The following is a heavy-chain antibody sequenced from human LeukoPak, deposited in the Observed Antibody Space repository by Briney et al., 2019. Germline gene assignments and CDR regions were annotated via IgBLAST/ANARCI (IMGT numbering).Heavy chain of an antibody. Sequence: ASVKVSCKASGYTFTGYYMHWVRQAPGQGLEWMGWINPNSGGTNYAQKFQGRVTMTRDTSISTAYMELSRLRSDDTAVYYCAKSKWPESFDSGGSGYNYWGQETLVTVSS. J-gene: IGHJ4*02. V-gene: IGHV1-2*02. CDR1: GYTFTGYY. CDR2: INPNSGGT. CDR3: AKSKWPESFDSGGSGYNY. D-gene: IGHD2-15*01.